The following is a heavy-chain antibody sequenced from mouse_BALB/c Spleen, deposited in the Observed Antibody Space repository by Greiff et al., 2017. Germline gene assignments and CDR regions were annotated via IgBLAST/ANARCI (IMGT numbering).Heavy chain of an antibody. CDR3: TRGGYGSKAWFAY. CDR2: IYPGNSDT. CDR1: GYTFTSYW. Sequence: VQLKQSGTVLARPGASVKMSCKASGYTFTSYWMHWVKQRPGQGLEWIGAIYPGNSDTSYNQKFKGKAKLTAVTSTSTAYMELSSLTNGDSAVYYCTRGGYGSKAWFAYWGQGTLVTVSA. V-gene: IGHV1-5*01. J-gene: IGHJ3*01. D-gene: IGHD1-1*01.